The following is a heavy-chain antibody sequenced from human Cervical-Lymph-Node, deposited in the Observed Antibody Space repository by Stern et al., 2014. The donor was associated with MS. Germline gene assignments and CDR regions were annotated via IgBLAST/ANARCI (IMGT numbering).Heavy chain of an antibody. D-gene: IGHD4-17*01. CDR2: IIPIFGTA. Sequence: QVQLVQSGAEVKKPGSSVKVSCKASGGTFSSYAISWVRQATGQGLEWMGGIIPIFGTANYAQKFQGRVTITADESTSTAYMELSSLRSDDTAVYYCARKGLTTVTTRWYFDLWGRGTLVTVSS. CDR1: GGTFSSYA. J-gene: IGHJ2*01. CDR3: ARKGLTTVTTRWYFDL. V-gene: IGHV1-69*01.